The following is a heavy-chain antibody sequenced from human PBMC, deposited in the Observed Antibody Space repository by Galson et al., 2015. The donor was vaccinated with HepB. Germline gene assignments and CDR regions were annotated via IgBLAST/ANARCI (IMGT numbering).Heavy chain of an antibody. CDR2: IFWDDDK. CDR1: GFSLSTSGVN. CDR3: AHSHIVSTINYFDY. Sequence: PALVKPTQTLTLTCTFSGFSLSTSGVNVGWIRQPPGKALEWLALIFWDDDKRYSPSLQSRLTITKDTSKNQVFLTMTNVDPVDTATYYCAHSHIVSTINYFDYWGRGTLVTVSS. J-gene: IGHJ4*02. D-gene: IGHD5/OR15-5a*01. V-gene: IGHV2-5*02.